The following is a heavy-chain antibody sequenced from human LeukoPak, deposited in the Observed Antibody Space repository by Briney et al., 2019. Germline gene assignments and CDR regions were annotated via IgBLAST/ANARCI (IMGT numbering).Heavy chain of an antibody. D-gene: IGHD6-19*01. Sequence: GASVKVSCKASGGTFSSYAISWVRQAPGQGLEWMGGIIPIFGTANYAQKFQGRVTITADKSTSTAYMELSSLRSDDMAVYYCARVVRYSSGPLTDLLPYYFDYWGQGTLVTVSS. V-gene: IGHV1-69*06. J-gene: IGHJ4*02. CDR2: IIPIFGTA. CDR3: ARVVRYSSGPLTDLLPYYFDY. CDR1: GGTFSSYA.